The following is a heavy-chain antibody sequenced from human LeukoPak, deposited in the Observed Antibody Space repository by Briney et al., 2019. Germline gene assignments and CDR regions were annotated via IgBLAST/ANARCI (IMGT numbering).Heavy chain of an antibody. CDR2: IYYSGST. J-gene: IGHJ3*02. Sequence: SETLSLTCTVSGGSISSNYKYWGWVRQPPGRGLEWIGSIYYSGSTYYNPSLKSRVTISVDTSKNQFSLKLSSVTAADTAVYYCARRTINDAFDIWGQGTMVTVSS. CDR1: GGSISSNYKY. V-gene: IGHV4-39*01. CDR3: ARRTINDAFDI. D-gene: IGHD5-24*01.